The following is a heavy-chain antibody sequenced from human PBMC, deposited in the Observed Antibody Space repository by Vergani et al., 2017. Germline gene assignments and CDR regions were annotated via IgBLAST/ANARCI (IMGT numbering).Heavy chain of an antibody. V-gene: IGHV4-39*07. Sequence: QLQLQESGPGLVKPSETLSLTCTVSGGSISSSSYYWGWIRQPPGKGLEWIGSIYYSGSTNYNPSLKSRVTISVDTSKNQFSLKLSSVTAADTAVYYCAREGAYSSSPFDYWGQGTLVTVSS. D-gene: IGHD6-6*01. J-gene: IGHJ4*02. CDR1: GGSISSSSYY. CDR3: AREGAYSSSPFDY. CDR2: IYYSGST.